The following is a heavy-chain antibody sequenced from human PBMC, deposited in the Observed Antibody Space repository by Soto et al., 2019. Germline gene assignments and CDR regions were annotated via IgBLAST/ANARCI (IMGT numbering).Heavy chain of an antibody. CDR3: AKRRGDGYFDL. V-gene: IGHV3-23*01. Sequence: EVQLLESGGGLVQPGGSLRLSCAASGFTFSNFVMSWVRRAPGKGLEWVSAIGGTSGSTYYADSVKGRFTISRDNSKDTVSLQMNGLGAEDTALYYCAKRRGDGYFDLWGRGTLVTVSS. CDR2: IGGTSGST. J-gene: IGHJ2*01. D-gene: IGHD7-27*01. CDR1: GFTFSNFV.